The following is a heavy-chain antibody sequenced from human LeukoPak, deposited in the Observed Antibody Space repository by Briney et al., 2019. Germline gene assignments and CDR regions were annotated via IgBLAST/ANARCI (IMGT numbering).Heavy chain of an antibody. CDR3: ARANQQWLVPDAFDI. V-gene: IGHV1-69*13. J-gene: IGHJ3*02. D-gene: IGHD6-19*01. Sequence: SVKVSCKASGCTFSSYAISWVGQAPGQGLEWMGGIIPIFGTANYAQKFQGRVTITADESTSTAYMEVSSLRSEDTAVYYCARANQQWLVPDAFDIWGQGTLVTVSS. CDR1: GCTFSSYA. CDR2: IIPIFGTA.